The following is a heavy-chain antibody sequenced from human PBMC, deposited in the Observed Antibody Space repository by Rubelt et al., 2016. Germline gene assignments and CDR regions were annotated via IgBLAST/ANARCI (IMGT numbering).Heavy chain of an antibody. CDR3: ARAGEDYGDYFDY. Sequence: YSGSTNYNPSLKSRVTISVDTSKNQFSLKLSSVTAADTAVYYCARAGEDYGDYFDYWGQGTLVTVSS. J-gene: IGHJ4*02. CDR2: YSGST. D-gene: IGHD4-17*01. V-gene: IGHV4-59*12.